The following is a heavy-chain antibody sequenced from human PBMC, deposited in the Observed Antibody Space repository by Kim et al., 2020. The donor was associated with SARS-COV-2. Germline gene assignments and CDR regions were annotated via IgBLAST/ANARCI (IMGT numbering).Heavy chain of an antibody. V-gene: IGHV3-11*05. CDR2: ISSSSSYT. Sequence: GGSLRLSCAASGFTFSDYYMSWIRQAPGKGLEWFSYISSSSSYTNYADSVKGRFTISRDNAKNSLYLQMNSLRAEDTAVYYCARVREGGSSWYYFDYWGPGTLVTVSS. CDR1: GFTFSDYY. J-gene: IGHJ4*02. CDR3: ARVREGGSSWYYFDY. D-gene: IGHD6-13*01.